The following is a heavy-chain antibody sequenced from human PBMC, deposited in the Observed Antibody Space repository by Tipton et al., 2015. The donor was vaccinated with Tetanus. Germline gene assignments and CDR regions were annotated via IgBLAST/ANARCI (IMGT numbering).Heavy chain of an antibody. CDR1: GGSISNVVFY. D-gene: IGHD6-6*01. V-gene: IGHV4-39*01. CDR2: IYYTGST. J-gene: IGHJ4*02. Sequence: TLSLTCTVSGGSISNVVFYWGWIRQSPGKGLEWIGSIYYTGSTYYNPSRKSRVTISVDTPKNQFSLVLRSVTAADTAVYYCARQWQLVYFVSWGQGTRVTVSS. CDR3: ARQWQLVYFVS.